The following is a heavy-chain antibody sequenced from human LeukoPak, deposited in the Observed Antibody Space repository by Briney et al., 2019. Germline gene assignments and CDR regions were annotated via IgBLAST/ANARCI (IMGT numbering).Heavy chain of an antibody. Sequence: PGGSLRLSCAASGFTFSSYAMSWVRQAPGKGLEWVSAISGSGGSTYYADSVMGRFTISRDNSKNTLYLQMNSLRAEDTAVYYCAKCSSSSWYAFDYWGQGTLVTVSS. CDR2: ISGSGGST. J-gene: IGHJ4*02. CDR1: GFTFSSYA. V-gene: IGHV3-23*01. D-gene: IGHD6-13*01. CDR3: AKCSSSSWYAFDY.